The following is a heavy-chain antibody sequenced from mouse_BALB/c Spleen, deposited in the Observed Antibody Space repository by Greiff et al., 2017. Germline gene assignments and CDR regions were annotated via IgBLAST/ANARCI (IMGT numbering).Heavy chain of an antibody. Sequence: VKLQESGPGLVAPSQSLSITCTVSGFSLTSYGVHWVRQPPGKGLEWLGVIWAGGSTNYNSALMSRLSISKDNSKSQVFLKMNSLQTDDTAMYYCARGAPYYYGSSYGAMDYWGQGTSVTVSS. CDR3: ARGAPYYYGSSYGAMDY. D-gene: IGHD1-1*01. CDR1: GFSLTSYG. V-gene: IGHV2-9*02. CDR2: IWAGGST. J-gene: IGHJ4*01.